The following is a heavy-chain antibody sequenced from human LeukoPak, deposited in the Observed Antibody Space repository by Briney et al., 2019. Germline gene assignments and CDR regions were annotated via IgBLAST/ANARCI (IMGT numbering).Heavy chain of an antibody. D-gene: IGHD1-26*01. CDR2: ISGGGGST. Sequence: GGSLRLSCAASGFTFSSYAMSWVRQAPGKGLEWVSTISGGGGSTYYADSVKGRFTISRDNAKNSLYLQMNSLRAEDTAVYYCASQVISGSSDAFDIWGQGTMVTVSS. J-gene: IGHJ3*02. V-gene: IGHV3-23*01. CDR3: ASQVISGSSDAFDI. CDR1: GFTFSSYA.